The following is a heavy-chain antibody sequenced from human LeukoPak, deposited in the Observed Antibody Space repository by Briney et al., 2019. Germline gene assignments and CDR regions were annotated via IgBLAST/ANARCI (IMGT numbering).Heavy chain of an antibody. V-gene: IGHV3-48*02. D-gene: IGHD3-9*01. CDR1: GFSFTDYP. J-gene: IGHJ4*02. CDR3: ATDQRYAFDY. Sequence: GGSLILSCATSGFSFTDYPINWVRQAPGKGLEWISNIRTTAEGAKYAYYADSVKGRVTISRDDGKNTLYLHMNSLRDDDTAVYYCATDQRYAFDYWGQGILVTVSS. CDR2: IRTTAEGAKYA.